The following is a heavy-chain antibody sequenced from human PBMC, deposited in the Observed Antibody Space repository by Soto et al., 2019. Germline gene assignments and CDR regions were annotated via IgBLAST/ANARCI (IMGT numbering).Heavy chain of an antibody. J-gene: IGHJ5*02. CDR1: GGSISSSNW. D-gene: IGHD6-6*01. CDR3: ARVSRLYSSSSWFDP. V-gene: IGHV4-4*02. CDR2: MYHSGST. Sequence: QVQLQESGPGLVKPSGTLSLTCAVSGGSISSSNWWSWVRQPPGKGLEWIGEMYHSGSTNYNPSLKSRVTISVDKSKNQFSLKLSSVTAPDTAVYYCARVSRLYSSSSWFDPWGQGTLVTVSS.